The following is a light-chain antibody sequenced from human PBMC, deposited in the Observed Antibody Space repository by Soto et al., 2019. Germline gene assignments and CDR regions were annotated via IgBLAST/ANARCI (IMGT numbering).Light chain of an antibody. CDR3: SSYTSSSTPYV. Sequence: SALTQPASVSGPPGQSITISCTGSSSDVGGYDYVSWYQHHPGKAPKLMIHDVSNRPSGVSNRFSGSKSGNTVSLTISGLQAEDEADYYCSSYTSSSTPYVFGTGTKVTVL. CDR1: SSDVGGYDY. CDR2: DVS. J-gene: IGLJ1*01. V-gene: IGLV2-14*03.